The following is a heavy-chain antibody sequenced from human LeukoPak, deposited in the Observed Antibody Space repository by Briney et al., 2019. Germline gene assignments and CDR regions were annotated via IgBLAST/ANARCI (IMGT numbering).Heavy chain of an antibody. D-gene: IGHD6-13*01. CDR1: GYTFTSYG. Sequence: ASVKVSCKASGYTFTSYGISWVRQAPGQGLEWMGWISAYNGNTNYAQKLQGRVTMTTDTSTSTAYMELRSLRSDDTAVYYCARVGRRYSSSSYDAFDIWGQGTMVTVSS. V-gene: IGHV1-18*01. CDR2: ISAYNGNT. J-gene: IGHJ3*02. CDR3: ARVGRRYSSSSYDAFDI.